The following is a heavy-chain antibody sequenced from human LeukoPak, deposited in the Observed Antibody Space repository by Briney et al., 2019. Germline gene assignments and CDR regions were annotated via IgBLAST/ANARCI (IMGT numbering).Heavy chain of an antibody. D-gene: IGHD3-16*01. CDR3: ARSQCYAGWFDP. Sequence: GGSLRLSCAASGFTVSSNYMNWVRQAPGKGLEWVSVIYTGGSTYYADSVKGRFTISRDNSKNTLYLQMNSLRAEDTAVYYCARSQCYAGWFDPWGQGTLVTVSS. CDR2: IYTGGST. V-gene: IGHV3-53*01. J-gene: IGHJ5*02. CDR1: GFTVSSNY.